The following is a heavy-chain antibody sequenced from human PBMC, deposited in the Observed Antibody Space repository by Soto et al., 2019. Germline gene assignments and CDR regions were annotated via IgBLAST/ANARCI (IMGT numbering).Heavy chain of an antibody. CDR1: GFTFSSYD. Sequence: QPGGSLRLSCAASGFTFSSYDMSWVRQAPGKGLEWVSAISGSGNSTYYADSVKGRFTISRDNSKNTLYLQMNSLRAEDTAIYSCAKGDYSKYGRFDYWGQGTLVTVSS. CDR2: ISGSGNST. D-gene: IGHD4-4*01. V-gene: IGHV3-23*01. CDR3: AKGDYSKYGRFDY. J-gene: IGHJ4*02.